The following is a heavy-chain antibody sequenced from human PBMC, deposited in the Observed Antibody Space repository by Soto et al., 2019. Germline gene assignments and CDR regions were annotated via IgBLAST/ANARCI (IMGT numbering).Heavy chain of an antibody. CDR1: GGSVSSSSYY. CDR2: IYYTGST. Sequence: QLQLQESGPGLVKPSETLSLTCTVSGGSVSSSSYYWGWIRQPPGKGLEWIGTIYYTGSTSYSPSLKRGVTISVDTSKTQFSLNLSSVTATDTAVYYCAGRRAGDYYFDYWGQGTLVTISS. CDR3: AGRRAGDYYFDY. D-gene: IGHD1-26*01. J-gene: IGHJ4*02. V-gene: IGHV4-39*01.